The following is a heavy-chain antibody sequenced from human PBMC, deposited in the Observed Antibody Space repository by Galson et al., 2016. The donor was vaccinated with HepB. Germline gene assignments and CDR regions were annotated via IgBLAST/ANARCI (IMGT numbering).Heavy chain of an antibody. D-gene: IGHD1-1*01. V-gene: IGHV1-69*13. CDR1: GGTFSSYG. CDR3: ARDGRVDTPNWFDP. J-gene: IGHJ5*02. Sequence: SVKVSCKASGGTFSSYGISWVRQAPGQGLQWMGGIIPGFGTANYAQEFQDRVTVTADESTSTVYMELSSLKSEDTAVYYCARDGRVDTPNWFDPWGQGTLVIVSS. CDR2: IIPGFGTA.